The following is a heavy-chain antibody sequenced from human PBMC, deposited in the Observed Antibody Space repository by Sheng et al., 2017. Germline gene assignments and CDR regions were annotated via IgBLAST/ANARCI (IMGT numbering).Heavy chain of an antibody. Sequence: QVQLVESGGGLVKPGGSLRLSCAASGFTFSDYYMSWIRQAPGKGLEWVSYISSSSSYTNYADSVKGRFTISRDNAKNSLYLQMNSLRVEDTAVYYCARDAGIASAHTVGHFDLWGRGTLVSVSS. J-gene: IGHJ2*01. V-gene: IGHV3-11*06. D-gene: IGHD6-13*01. CDR2: ISSSSSYT. CDR1: GFTFSDYY. CDR3: ARDAGIASAHTVGHFDL.